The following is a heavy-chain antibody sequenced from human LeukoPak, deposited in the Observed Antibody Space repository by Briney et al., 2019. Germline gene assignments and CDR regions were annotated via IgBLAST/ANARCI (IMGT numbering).Heavy chain of an antibody. CDR2: ISGHNGNT. CDR1: GYTFTTYG. V-gene: IGHV1-18*01. J-gene: IGHJ4*02. D-gene: IGHD3-9*01. CDR3: VLGDILTGYWAEYFPY. Sequence: GASVKVSCKTSGYTFTTYGLSWVRQARGQGLEWMGWISGHNGNTNYAHKFQGRVSMTTDTPTRTAYMKLKSLRSDDTAVYYCVLGDILTGYWAEYFPYWGQGTLVTVSS.